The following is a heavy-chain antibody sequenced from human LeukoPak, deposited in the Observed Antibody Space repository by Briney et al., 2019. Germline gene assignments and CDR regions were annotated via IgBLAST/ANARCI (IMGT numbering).Heavy chain of an antibody. Sequence: GGSLRLSCAASGFTFSSYAVSWVRQAPGKGLEWVTSISGSGGSTYSADSVKGRFTISRDNSKNTLYLQMNSLRAEDTALYYCAKDRSCTNDICHGDFDYWGQGTLVTVSS. D-gene: IGHD2-8*01. J-gene: IGHJ4*02. CDR1: GFTFSSYA. CDR3: AKDRSCTNDICHGDFDY. V-gene: IGHV3-23*01. CDR2: ISGSGGST.